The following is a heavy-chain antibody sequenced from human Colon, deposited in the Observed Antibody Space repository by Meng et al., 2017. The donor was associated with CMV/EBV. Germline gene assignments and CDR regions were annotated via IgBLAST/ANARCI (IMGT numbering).Heavy chain of an antibody. V-gene: IGHV1-18*01. J-gene: IGHJ6*02. D-gene: IGHD3-22*01. CDR2: ISAYNGNT. CDR1: GGPFNSNA. Sequence: ASVKVSCKMSGGPFNSNAISWVRQAPGQGLEWMGWISAYNGNTNYAQKLQGRVTMTTDTSTSTAYMELRSLRSDDTAVYYCARVDSGYDYYYYGIDVWGQGTTVTVSS. CDR3: ARVDSGYDYYYYGIDV.